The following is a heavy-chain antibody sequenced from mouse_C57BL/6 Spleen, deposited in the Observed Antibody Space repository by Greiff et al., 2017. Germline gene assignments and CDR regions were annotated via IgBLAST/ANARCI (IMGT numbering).Heavy chain of an antibody. CDR2: ISYDGSN. CDR1: GYSITSGYY. Sequence: EVKLQESGPGLVKPSQSLSLTCSVTGYSITSGYYWNWIRQFPGNKLEWMGYISYDGSNNYNPSLKNRISITRDTSKNQFFLKLNSVTTEDTATYYCARERSNARYFDYWGQGTTLTVSS. V-gene: IGHV3-6*01. J-gene: IGHJ2*01. CDR3: ARERSNARYFDY. D-gene: IGHD2-5*01.